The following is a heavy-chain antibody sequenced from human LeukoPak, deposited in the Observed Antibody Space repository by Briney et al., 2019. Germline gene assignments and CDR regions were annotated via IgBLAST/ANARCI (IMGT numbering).Heavy chain of an antibody. J-gene: IGHJ4*02. V-gene: IGHV5-51*01. CDR2: IYPGDSDT. CDR3: ARGRRFGELSHPTYYFDY. CDR1: GYSFTSYW. Sequence: GESLKISCKGSGYSFTSYWIGWVRQMPGKGLEWMGMIYPGDSDTRYSPSFQGQVTISADKSISTAYLQWSSLKASDTAVYYCARGRRFGELSHPTYYFDYWGQGTQVTVS. D-gene: IGHD3-10*01.